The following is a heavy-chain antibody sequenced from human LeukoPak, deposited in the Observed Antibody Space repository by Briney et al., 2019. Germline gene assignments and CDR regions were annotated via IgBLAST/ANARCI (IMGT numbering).Heavy chain of an antibody. J-gene: IGHJ4*02. V-gene: IGHV3-23*01. Sequence: GGSLRLSCAASGFTFSSYAMSWVRQAPGKGLEWVSAISGSGGSTYYADSVKGRFTISRDNSKNTLYLQMNSLRAEDTAVYYCAKVMVVVVVAAKFDYWGQGTLVTVSS. CDR1: GFTFSSYA. D-gene: IGHD2-15*01. CDR2: ISGSGGST. CDR3: AKVMVVVVVAAKFDY.